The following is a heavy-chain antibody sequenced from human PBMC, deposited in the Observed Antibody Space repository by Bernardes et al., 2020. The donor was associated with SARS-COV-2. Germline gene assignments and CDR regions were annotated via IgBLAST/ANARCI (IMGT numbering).Heavy chain of an antibody. D-gene: IGHD3-3*01. Sequence: ASVKVSCKASGYSFASYDMHWVRQAPGQGLEWMGIINPGSGRTTYAQKFQDRLFVTRDTSTSTYYMELTSLRSDDTAVYYCAKDSLRWSGDHWGQGTLVTVSS. CDR3: AKDSLRWSGDH. CDR2: INPGSGRT. V-gene: IGHV1-46*01. CDR1: GYSFASYD. J-gene: IGHJ4*02.